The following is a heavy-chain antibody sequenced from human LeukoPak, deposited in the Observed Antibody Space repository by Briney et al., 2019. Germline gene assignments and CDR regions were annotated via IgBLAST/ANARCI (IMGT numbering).Heavy chain of an antibody. CDR1: GFTSSNSW. Sequence: GGSLRLSCVVSGFTSSNSWMSWVRQAPGKGLEWVANIKQDGSEKYYVDSVKGRFTISRDNAKNSLYLQMSSLRAEDTAVYYCARATSAYYYPDAFDIWGQGTMVTVSS. V-gene: IGHV3-7*03. CDR3: ARATSAYYYPDAFDI. D-gene: IGHD3-22*01. CDR2: IKQDGSEK. J-gene: IGHJ3*02.